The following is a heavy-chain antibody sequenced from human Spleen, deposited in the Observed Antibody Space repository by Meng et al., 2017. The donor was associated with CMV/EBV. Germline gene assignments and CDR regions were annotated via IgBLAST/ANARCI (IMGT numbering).Heavy chain of an antibody. CDR2: ISSSSRTK. CDR1: EFTFSSYN. V-gene: IGHV3-48*04. Sequence: GGSLRLSCAASEFTFSSYNMNWVRQAPGKGLEWVSYISSSSRTKYYADSVKGRFTVSRDNPKNSLYLQMNSLRAEDTAVYYCAREGIFGVVINYYYYGMDVWGQGTTVTVSS. D-gene: IGHD3-3*01. J-gene: IGHJ6*02. CDR3: AREGIFGVVINYYYYGMDV.